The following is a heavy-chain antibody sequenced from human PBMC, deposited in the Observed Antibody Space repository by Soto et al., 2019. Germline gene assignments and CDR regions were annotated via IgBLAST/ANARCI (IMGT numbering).Heavy chain of an antibody. Sequence: SVKVSCKASGGTFSSYAISWVRQAPGQGLEWMGGIIPIFGTANYAQKFQGRVTITADKSTSTAYMELSSLRSEDTAVYYCARGPIFGVAREWFDPWGQGTLVTVS. D-gene: IGHD3-3*01. V-gene: IGHV1-69*06. J-gene: IGHJ5*02. CDR2: IIPIFGTA. CDR1: GGTFSSYA. CDR3: ARGPIFGVAREWFDP.